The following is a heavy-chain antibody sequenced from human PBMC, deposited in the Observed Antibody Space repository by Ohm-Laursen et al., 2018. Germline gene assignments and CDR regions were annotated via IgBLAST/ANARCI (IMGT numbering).Heavy chain of an antibody. V-gene: IGHV3-7*01. CDR3: VRDRRGGSIELRA. CDR1: RFTFSTYC. J-gene: IGHJ4*02. CDR2: INQDGSEK. Sequence: SLRLSCSAPRFTFSTYCMNWFRQAPGKGLESVASINQDGSEKYFVDSVRGRFTISRDNAKNSLYLQMNSLRAEDTAMYYCVRDRRGGSIELRAGGQGALVTVSS. D-gene: IGHD6-6*01.